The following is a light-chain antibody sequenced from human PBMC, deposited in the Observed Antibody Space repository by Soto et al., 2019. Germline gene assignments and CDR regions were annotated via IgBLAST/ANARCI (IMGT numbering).Light chain of an antibody. Sequence: DIQMTQAPSTLPASVGYRVTITFRASQSTSSYLAWYQQKPGKAPKLLIYQASSLENGVPSRFSGSGSGTVFSLAIRSLQPDDFATYDCQQYSSHSTFGQGTKVDIK. CDR2: QAS. J-gene: IGKJ1*01. V-gene: IGKV1-5*03. CDR1: QSTSSY. CDR3: QQYSSHST.